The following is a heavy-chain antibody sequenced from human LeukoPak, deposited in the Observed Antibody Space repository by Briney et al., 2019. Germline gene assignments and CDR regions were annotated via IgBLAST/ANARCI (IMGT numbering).Heavy chain of an antibody. J-gene: IGHJ6*02. CDR1: GGTFSSYA. D-gene: IGHD3-3*01. CDR3: ARRRYYDFWSGYDHGMDV. CDR2: IIPIFGTA. V-gene: IGHV1-69*13. Sequence: SVKVSCKASGGTFSSYAISWVRQAPGQGLEWMGGIIPIFGTANYAQKFQGRVTFTADESTSTAYMELSSLRSEDTAVYYCARRRYYDFWSGYDHGMDVWGQGTTVTVSS.